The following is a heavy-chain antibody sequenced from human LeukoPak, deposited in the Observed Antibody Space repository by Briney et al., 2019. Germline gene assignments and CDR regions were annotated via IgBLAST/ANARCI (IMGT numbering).Heavy chain of an antibody. Sequence: GGSLRLSCAASGFTFRSYGMHWVRQAPGKGLEYVAAISSNGGSTDYANSVKGRFTISRDNSKNTLYLQMGSLRAEDMAVYYCARISSSYDYDYWGQGTLVTVSS. CDR1: GFTFRSYG. D-gene: IGHD6-6*01. CDR3: ARISSSYDYDY. CDR2: ISSNGGST. V-gene: IGHV3-64*01. J-gene: IGHJ4*02.